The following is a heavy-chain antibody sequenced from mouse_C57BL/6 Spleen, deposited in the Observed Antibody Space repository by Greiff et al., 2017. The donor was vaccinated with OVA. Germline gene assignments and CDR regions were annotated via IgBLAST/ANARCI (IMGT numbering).Heavy chain of an antibody. V-gene: IGHV1-80*01. D-gene: IGHD1-1*01. CDR3: ARFITTVVGGGDY. CDR2: IYPGDGDT. Sequence: VHLVESGAELVKPGASVKISCKASGYAFSSYWMNWVKQRPGKGLAWIGQIYPGDGDTNYNGKFKGKATLTADKSSSTAYMQLSSLTSEDSAVYFCARFITTVVGGGDYWGQGTSVTVSS. CDR1: GYAFSSYW. J-gene: IGHJ4*01.